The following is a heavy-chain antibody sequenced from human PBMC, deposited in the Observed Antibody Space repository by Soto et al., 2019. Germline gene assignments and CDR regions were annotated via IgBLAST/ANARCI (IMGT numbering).Heavy chain of an antibody. CDR1: GFSLSDLAMS. V-gene: IGHV2-26*01. Sequence: QVTLRESGPVLVKATETLTLTCTVSGFSLSDLAMSVTWIRQPPGKALEWLAHIFSTGETAYTTSLESRLAISTDTSRTQVVLTMTNMDPEDTATYYCARFSVLWGELSNHYDGMDVWGQGTSVTVSS. D-gene: IGHD3-16*01. J-gene: IGHJ6*02. CDR2: IFSTGET. CDR3: ARFSVLWGELSNHYDGMDV.